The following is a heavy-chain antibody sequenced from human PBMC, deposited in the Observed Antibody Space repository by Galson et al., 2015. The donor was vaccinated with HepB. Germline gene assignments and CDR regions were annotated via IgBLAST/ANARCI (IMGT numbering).Heavy chain of an antibody. J-gene: IGHJ4*02. V-gene: IGHV4-4*02. D-gene: IGHD3-22*01. CDR2: IYHSGST. CDR3: ARHANNYYDSSGFMGY. Sequence: SETLSLTCAVSGGSISSSNWWSWVRQPPGKGLEWIGEIYHSGSTNYNPSLKSRVTISVDKSKNQFSLKLSSVTAADTAVYYCARHANNYYDSSGFMGYWGQGTLVTVSS. CDR1: GGSISSSNW.